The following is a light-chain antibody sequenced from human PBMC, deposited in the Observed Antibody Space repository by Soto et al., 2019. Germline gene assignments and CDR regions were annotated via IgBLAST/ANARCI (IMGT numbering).Light chain of an antibody. CDR2: GNT. CDR3: QSYDRGLSRPV. Sequence: QSVLTQPPSVSGAPGQRVTISCTGSNIRAGYDVHWYKQVPGTAPKVRIYGNTNRPSGVPDRFSASKSDDSASLAIAGLQDEDGADYYCQSYDRGLSRPVFGTGTKLTVL. J-gene: IGLJ1*01. V-gene: IGLV1-40*01. CDR1: SNIRAGYD.